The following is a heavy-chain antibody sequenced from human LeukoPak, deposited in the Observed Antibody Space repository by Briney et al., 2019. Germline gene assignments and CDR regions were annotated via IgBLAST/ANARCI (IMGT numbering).Heavy chain of an antibody. CDR1: GYSISSGYY. V-gene: IGHV4-38-2*01. CDR3: ARHPDFWSGYYFDY. CDR2: IYHSGST. J-gene: IGHJ4*02. D-gene: IGHD3-3*01. Sequence: SETLSLTCAVSGYSISSGYYWGWIRQPPGKGLEWIGSIYHSGSTYYNPSLKSRVTISVDTSKNQFSLKLSSVTAADTAVYYCARHPDFWSGYYFDYWGQGTLVTVSS.